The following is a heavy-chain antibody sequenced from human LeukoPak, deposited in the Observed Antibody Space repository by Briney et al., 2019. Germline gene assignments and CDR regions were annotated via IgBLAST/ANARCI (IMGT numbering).Heavy chain of an antibody. J-gene: IGHJ4*02. V-gene: IGHV3-30-3*01. D-gene: IGHD2-15*01. CDR2: ISYDGSNK. Sequence: GRSLRLSCAASGFTFSSYAMHWVRQAPGKGLEWVAVISYDGSNKYYADSVKGRFTISRDNSKNTLYLQMNSLRAEDTAVYYCAREGPGYCSGGSCYEYYFGYWGQGTLVTVSS. CDR3: AREGPGYCSGGSCYEYYFGY. CDR1: GFTFSSYA.